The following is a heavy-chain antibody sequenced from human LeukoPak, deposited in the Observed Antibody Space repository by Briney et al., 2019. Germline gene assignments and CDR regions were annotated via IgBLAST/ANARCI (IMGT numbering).Heavy chain of an antibody. V-gene: IGHV4-30-4*08. J-gene: IGHJ4*02. CDR3: SREALLRTGFDY. Sequence: NPSQTLSLTCTVSGGSISSGDYYWSWIRQPPGKGLESIGYIFYSGSTYYNPSLKSRLTISVDTSMNQFSLKLSSVTAAATAVYSCSREALLRTGFDYWGQGTLVTVSS. CDR2: IFYSGST. CDR1: GGSISSGDYY.